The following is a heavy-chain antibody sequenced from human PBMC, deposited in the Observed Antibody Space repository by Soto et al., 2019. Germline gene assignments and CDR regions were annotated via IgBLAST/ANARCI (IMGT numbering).Heavy chain of an antibody. CDR1: GFSLSTSGVS. D-gene: IGHD2-15*01. V-gene: IGHV2-5*02. J-gene: IGHJ5*02. CDR3: AHRSREWSGGSCAYNSFAP. Sequence: QITLKESGPTLVKPTQTLTLTCTFSGFSLSTSGVSVGWIRHPPGKALEWLALIYWDDDKRYRPSLKSRLTITKDTSKNQLVLTMTHMDPVDTATYYCAHRSREWSGGSCAYNSFAPWGKGTLVTVSS. CDR2: IYWDDDK.